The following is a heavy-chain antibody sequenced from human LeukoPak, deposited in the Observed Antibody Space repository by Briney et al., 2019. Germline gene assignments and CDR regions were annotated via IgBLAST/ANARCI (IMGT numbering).Heavy chain of an antibody. J-gene: IGHJ5*02. Sequence: SETLSLTCTVSGGSISSGSYYWSWIRQPAGKGLEWIGRIYTSGSTNYNPSLKSRVTISVDTSKNQFSLKLSSVTAADTAVYYCARSWSGRHVDPWGQGTLVTVSS. CDR2: IYTSGST. CDR3: ARSWSGRHVDP. CDR1: GGSISSGSYY. D-gene: IGHD3-3*01. V-gene: IGHV4-61*02.